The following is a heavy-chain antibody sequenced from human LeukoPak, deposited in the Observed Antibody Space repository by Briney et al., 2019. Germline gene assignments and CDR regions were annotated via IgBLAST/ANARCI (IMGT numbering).Heavy chain of an antibody. CDR3: AREAVIDYTTPGIAVAAHYFDY. V-gene: IGHV3-30-3*01. CDR1: GFTFSSYA. CDR2: ISYDGSNK. D-gene: IGHD6-19*01. Sequence: PEGSLRLSCAASGFTFSSYAIHWVRQAPGKGLEWVAVISYDGSNKYYADSVKGRFTISRDNAKNSLYLQMNSLRAEDTAVYYCAREAVIDYTTPGIAVAAHYFDYWGQGTLVTVSS. J-gene: IGHJ4*02.